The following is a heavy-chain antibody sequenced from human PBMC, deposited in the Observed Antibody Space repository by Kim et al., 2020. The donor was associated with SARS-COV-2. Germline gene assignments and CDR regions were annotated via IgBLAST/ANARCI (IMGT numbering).Heavy chain of an antibody. V-gene: IGHV3-43*02. D-gene: IGHD6-19*01. CDR2: ITGGGSRT. CDR3: VTTGYSSMGYLFDY. Sequence: GGSLRLSCGASGFTFGDFAMHWVRQAPGKGLEWVSLITGGGSRTYYADSVKGRFTISRDNTKNSLYLQMSSLITEDTALYYCVTTGYSSMGYLFDYWGQGTVVTVSS. J-gene: IGHJ4*02. CDR1: GFTFGDFA.